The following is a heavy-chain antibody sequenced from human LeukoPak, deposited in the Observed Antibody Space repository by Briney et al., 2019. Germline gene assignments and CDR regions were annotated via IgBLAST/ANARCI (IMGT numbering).Heavy chain of an antibody. CDR2: INPSGGST. J-gene: IGHJ4*02. CDR3: ARGGEYYYDSSGLDY. Sequence: GASVKVSCKASGYTFTNNYLHWVRQAPGQGLEWMGIINPSGGSTSYAQKFQGRVTMTRDTSTSTVYMELSSLRSEDTAVYYCARGGEYYYDSSGLDYWGQGTLVTVSP. CDR1: GYTFTNNY. D-gene: IGHD3-22*01. V-gene: IGHV1-46*01.